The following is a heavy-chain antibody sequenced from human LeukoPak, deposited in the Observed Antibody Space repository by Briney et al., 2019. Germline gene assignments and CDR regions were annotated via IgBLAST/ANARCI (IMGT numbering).Heavy chain of an antibody. CDR3: VSFYETY. D-gene: IGHD2/OR15-2a*01. CDR1: GFTVSSSY. CDR2: LYSGGTT. Sequence: GGSLRLSCAASGFTVSSSYMSWVRQAPGKGLEWVSMLYSGGTTYYADSVKGRFTISRDNSKNSLYLQMNSLRAEDTAVYYCVSFYETYWGRGTLVTVSS. J-gene: IGHJ4*02. V-gene: IGHV3-53*01.